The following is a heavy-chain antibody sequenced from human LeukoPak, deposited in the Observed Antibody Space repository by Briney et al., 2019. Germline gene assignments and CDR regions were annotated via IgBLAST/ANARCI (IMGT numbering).Heavy chain of an antibody. Sequence: ASVKVSCKASGYTFTGYYMHWVRQAPGQGLEWMGWINPNSGGTNYAQKFQGRVTMTRDTSISTAYMELSRLRSDDTAVYYCASIAVAGTRREYYFDYWGQGTLVTVSS. J-gene: IGHJ4*02. CDR1: GYTFTGYY. V-gene: IGHV1-2*02. D-gene: IGHD6-19*01. CDR3: ASIAVAGTRREYYFDY. CDR2: INPNSGGT.